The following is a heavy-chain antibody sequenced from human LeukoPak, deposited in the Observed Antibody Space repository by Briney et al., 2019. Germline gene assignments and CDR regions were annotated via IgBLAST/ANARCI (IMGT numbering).Heavy chain of an antibody. J-gene: IGHJ5*02. CDR3: AREGRLDTMIVERGKNWFDP. CDR2: INPSGGST. Sequence: VASVKVSCKASGYTFTSYYMHWVRQAPGQGLEWMGIINPSGGSTSYAQKFQGRVTMTRDTSTSTVCMELSSLRSEDTAVYYCAREGRLDTMIVERGKNWFDPWGQGTLVTVSS. D-gene: IGHD3-22*01. CDR1: GYTFTSYY. V-gene: IGHV1-46*01.